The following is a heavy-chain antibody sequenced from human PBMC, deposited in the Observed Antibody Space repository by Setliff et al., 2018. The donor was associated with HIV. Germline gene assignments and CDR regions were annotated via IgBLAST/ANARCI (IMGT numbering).Heavy chain of an antibody. CDR3: ARRISVGYSSGWYEDPYYFDY. D-gene: IGHD6-19*01. V-gene: IGHV4-31*03. CDR1: GGSISSGGYY. Sequence: SETLSLTCTVSGGSISSGGYYWSWIRQHPGKGLEWIGYIYYSGSTYYNPSLKSRVTISVDTSKNQFSLKLSSVTAADTAVYYCARRISVGYSSGWYEDPYYFDYWGQGTLVTVSS. CDR2: IYYSGST. J-gene: IGHJ4*02.